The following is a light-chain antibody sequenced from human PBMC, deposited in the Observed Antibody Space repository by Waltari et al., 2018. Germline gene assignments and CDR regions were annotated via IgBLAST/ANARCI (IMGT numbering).Light chain of an antibody. J-gene: IGKJ1*01. CDR2: PAS. CDR3: QQYDIPPRT. Sequence: EVVLTQSPASLSLSPGERATLSCRASQSIRINYLAWYQQKPGQAPRLLSYPASTRATGIPDRFSGSGSGTDFTLTISRLEPEDFAVYYCQQYDIPPRTFGQGTKVEVK. V-gene: IGKV3-20*01. CDR1: QSIRINY.